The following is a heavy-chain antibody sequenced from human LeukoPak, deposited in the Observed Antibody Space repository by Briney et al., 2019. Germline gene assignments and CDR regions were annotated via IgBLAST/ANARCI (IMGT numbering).Heavy chain of an antibody. CDR1: GGSISGYF. Sequence: SETLSLTCTVSGGSISGYFWAWIRRPAGKGLEWIGRIYSSGTTNYNLSLKSRVTMSVDTSKNQFSLSLTSVTAADTAVYYCASVNNYRQNYYYYMDVWGRGTTVTISS. CDR2: IYSSGTT. D-gene: IGHD3-16*02. CDR3: ASVNNYRQNYYYYMDV. J-gene: IGHJ6*03. V-gene: IGHV4-4*07.